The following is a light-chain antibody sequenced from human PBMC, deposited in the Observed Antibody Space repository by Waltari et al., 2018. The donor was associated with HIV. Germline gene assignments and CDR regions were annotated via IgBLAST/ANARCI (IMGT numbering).Light chain of an antibody. CDR3: QQYYSTPFT. Sequence: DIVMTQSPDSMTVSLGERATFTCKTSQSVFYSSDNKHYLAWYQQQPGQPPKLLIYWAATRESGVPDRFRGSGSETDFTLTITSLQAEDVAVYYCQQYYSTPFTFGPGTKVDIK. CDR1: QSVFYSSDNKHY. CDR2: WAA. V-gene: IGKV4-1*01. J-gene: IGKJ3*01.